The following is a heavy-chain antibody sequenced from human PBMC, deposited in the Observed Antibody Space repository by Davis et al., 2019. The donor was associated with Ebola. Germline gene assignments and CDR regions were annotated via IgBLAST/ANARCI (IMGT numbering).Heavy chain of an antibody. CDR3: AYLGAPTWFDP. D-gene: IGHD1-26*01. CDR1: GFTFNIFD. J-gene: IGHJ5*02. Sequence: GGSLRLSCAASGFTFNIFDMHWVRQAPGRGLEWVAFVRSHGSDDHYADSVKGRFTISRDNSKNTLYLQMNSLRPEDTAVYYCAYLGAPTWFDPWGQGTLVTVSS. V-gene: IGHV3-30*02. CDR2: VRSHGSDD.